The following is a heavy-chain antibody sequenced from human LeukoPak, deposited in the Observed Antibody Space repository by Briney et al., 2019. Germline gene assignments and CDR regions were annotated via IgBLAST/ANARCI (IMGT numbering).Heavy chain of an antibody. D-gene: IGHD4-17*01. CDR3: ARRNDYGDFSGY. CDR2: IYPGDSDT. J-gene: IGHJ4*02. CDR1: GYIFTNYW. Sequence: GESLKISCKGSGYIFTNYWIGWVRQMPGKGLEWMGIIYPGDSDTRYSPSFQGQVTMSVDKSISTAYMQWSSLKASDTAMYYCARRNDYGDFSGYWGQGTLVTVSS. V-gene: IGHV5-51*01.